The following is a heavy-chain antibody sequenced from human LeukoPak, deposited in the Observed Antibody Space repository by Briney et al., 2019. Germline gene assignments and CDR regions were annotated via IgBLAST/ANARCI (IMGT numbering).Heavy chain of an antibody. Sequence: SETLSLTCTVSGGSISSSSYYWGWIRQPPGKGLEWVGSIYYSGSTYYNPSLKSRVTISVDTSKNQFSLKLSSVTAADTAVYYCSRTRYDYWSDPYYYYGMDVWGQGTTVTVSS. D-gene: IGHD3/OR15-3a*01. J-gene: IGHJ6*02. CDR1: GGSISSSSYY. CDR2: IYYSGST. CDR3: SRTRYDYWSDPYYYYGMDV. V-gene: IGHV4-39*01.